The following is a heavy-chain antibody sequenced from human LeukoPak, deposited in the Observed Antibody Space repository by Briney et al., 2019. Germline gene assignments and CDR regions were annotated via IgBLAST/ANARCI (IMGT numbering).Heavy chain of an antibody. CDR2: ISSSGSNI. D-gene: IGHD3-10*01. CDR1: GFTFSSYE. J-gene: IGHJ3*02. Sequence: GGSLRLSCAASGFTFSSYEMNWVRQAPGKGLEWVSYISSSGSNIYYADSVKGRFTISRDNAKNSLYLQMNSLRAEDTAGYYCARDSITMVRGVIKRGAFDIWGQGTMVTVSS. V-gene: IGHV3-48*03. CDR3: ARDSITMVRGVIKRGAFDI.